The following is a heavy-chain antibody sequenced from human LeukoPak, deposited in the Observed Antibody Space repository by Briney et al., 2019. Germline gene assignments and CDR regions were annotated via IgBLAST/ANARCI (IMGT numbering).Heavy chain of an antibody. CDR2: INQDGSEK. CDR3: ARGYATAFDS. V-gene: IGHV3-7*01. CDR1: GFTFSSFY. J-gene: IGHJ4*02. Sequence: GGSLRLSCVVSGFTFSSFYMNWVRQAPGKGLEWVANINQDGSEKYYVDSVEGRFTISRDNAKNSLYLHMNSLRAEDTAVFYCARGYATAFDSWGQGALVSVSS. D-gene: IGHD2-2*01.